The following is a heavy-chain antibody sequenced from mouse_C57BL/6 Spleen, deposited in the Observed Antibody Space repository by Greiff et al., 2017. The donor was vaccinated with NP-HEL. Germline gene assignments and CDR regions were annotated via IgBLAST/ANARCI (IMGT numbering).Heavy chain of an antibody. CDR2: ISSGGSYT. Sequence: DVMLVESGGDLVKPGGSLKLSCAASGFTFSSYGMSWVRQTPDKRLEWVATISSGGSYTYYPDSVKGRFTISRDNAKNTLYLQMSSLKSEDTAMYYCARYSNYWYFDVWGTGTTVTVSS. J-gene: IGHJ1*03. D-gene: IGHD2-5*01. V-gene: IGHV5-6*02. CDR1: GFTFSSYG. CDR3: ARYSNYWYFDV.